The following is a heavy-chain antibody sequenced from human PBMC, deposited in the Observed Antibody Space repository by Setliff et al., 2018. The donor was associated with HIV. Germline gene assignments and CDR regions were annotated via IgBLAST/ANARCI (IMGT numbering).Heavy chain of an antibody. D-gene: IGHD2-21*02. J-gene: IGHJ4*02. CDR1: GDSFSSNTNH. Sequence: PSETLSLTCTVSGDSFSSNTNHWGWIRQPPGKGLEWIGNIFHSGTTYYNPSLKSRVTIAIDTSKNQFSLKLTSLTAADTAVYFCAGITVVTPYYFDYWGQGTLVTVSS. CDR3: AGITVVTPYYFDY. V-gene: IGHV4-39*07. CDR2: IFHSGTT.